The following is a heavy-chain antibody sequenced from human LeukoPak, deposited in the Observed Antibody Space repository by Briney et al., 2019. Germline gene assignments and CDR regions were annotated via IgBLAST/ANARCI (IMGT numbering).Heavy chain of an antibody. CDR1: GFTFSNAW. CDR3: TTDRLQLFAY. CDR2: IKSKADGGST. J-gene: IGHJ4*02. V-gene: IGHV3-15*07. D-gene: IGHD5-18*01. Sequence: GGSLRLSCAASGFTFSNAWMDWVRQAPGKGLEWVGRIKSKADGGSTDYAAPVKGRFIISRNDSKNTLYLQMNSLKTEDTAVYYCTTDRLQLFAYWGQGTLVTVSS.